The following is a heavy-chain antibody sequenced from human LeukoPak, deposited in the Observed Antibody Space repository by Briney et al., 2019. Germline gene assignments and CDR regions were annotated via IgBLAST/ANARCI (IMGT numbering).Heavy chain of an antibody. CDR3: ARDPDSSSSFFDYYYYMDV. Sequence: ASVIVSCTASGYTFTGYYMHGVRPAPGQGLEWLGWINPNSGGTNYAQKFQGRVTMARDMSISTAYMELSRLRSDDTAVYYCARDPDSSSSFFDYYYYMDVWGKGTTVTVSS. CDR1: GYTFTGYY. CDR2: INPNSGGT. J-gene: IGHJ6*03. D-gene: IGHD6-6*01. V-gene: IGHV1-2*02.